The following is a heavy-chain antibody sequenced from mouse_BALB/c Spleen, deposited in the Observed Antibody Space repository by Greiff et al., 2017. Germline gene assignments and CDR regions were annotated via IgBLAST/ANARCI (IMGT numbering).Heavy chain of an antibody. J-gene: IGHJ4*01. Sequence: EVQWVESGGDLVKPGGSLKLSCAASGFTFSSYGMSWVRQTPDKRLEWVATISSGGSYTYYPDSVKGRFTISRDNAKNTLYLQMSSLKSEDTAMYYCARGTGRSAMDYWGQGTSVTVSS. CDR2: ISSGGSYT. CDR3: ARGTGRSAMDY. D-gene: IGHD4-1*01. V-gene: IGHV5-6*01. CDR1: GFTFSSYG.